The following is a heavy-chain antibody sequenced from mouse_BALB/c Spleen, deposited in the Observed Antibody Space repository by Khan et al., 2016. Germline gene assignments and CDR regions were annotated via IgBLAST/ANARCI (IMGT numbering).Heavy chain of an antibody. D-gene: IGHD2-1*01. J-gene: IGHJ2*01. CDR3: AREETNYAIFDY. CDR1: GYIFTSYT. V-gene: IGHV1-4*01. CDR2: INPDSAYT. Sequence: QVQLKESGAELARPGAAMKMSCKTSGYIFTSYTIQWIKQRPGQGLEWIGYINPDSAYTDYNQRFKDKATLTADTSSSTAYMQLSSLTSEDSAVTYCAREETNYAIFDYWGQGTTLTVSS.